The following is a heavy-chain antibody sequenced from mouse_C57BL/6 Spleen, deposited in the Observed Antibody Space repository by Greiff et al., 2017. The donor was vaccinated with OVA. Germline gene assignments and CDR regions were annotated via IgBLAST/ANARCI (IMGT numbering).Heavy chain of an antibody. Sequence: QVQLQQPGAALVQPGASVKLSCKASGYTFTSYWMHWVKQRPGRGLEWIGRIDPNSGGTKYNEKFKSKATLTVDKPSSTAYMQLSSLTSEDSAVYYCARSGTNWDEAWFAYWGQGTLVTVSA. CDR2: IDPNSGGT. CDR3: ARSGTNWDEAWFAY. V-gene: IGHV1-72*01. CDR1: GYTFTSYW. D-gene: IGHD4-1*01. J-gene: IGHJ3*01.